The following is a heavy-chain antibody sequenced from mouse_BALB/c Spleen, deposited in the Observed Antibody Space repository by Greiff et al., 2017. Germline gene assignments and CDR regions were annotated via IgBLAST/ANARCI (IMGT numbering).Heavy chain of an antibody. V-gene: IGHV1-7*01. CDR3: ARGGGYAMDY. Sequence: QVHVKQSGAELAKPGASVKMSCKASGYTFTSYWMHWVKQRPGQGLEWIGYINPSTGYTEYNQKFKDKATLTADKSSSTAYMQLSSLTSEDSAVYYCARGGGYAMDYWGQGTSVTVSS. CDR2: INPSTGYT. CDR1: GYTFTSYW. D-gene: IGHD1-1*02. J-gene: IGHJ4*01.